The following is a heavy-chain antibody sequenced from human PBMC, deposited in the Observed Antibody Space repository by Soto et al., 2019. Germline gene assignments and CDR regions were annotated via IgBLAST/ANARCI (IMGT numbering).Heavy chain of an antibody. CDR3: TTEGSSWNYYYYGMDV. Sequence: PGGSVRLSCAASGFTFSNAWMSWVRQAPGKGLEWVGRIKSKTDGGTTDYAAPVKGRFTISRDDSKNTLYLQMNSLKTEDTAVYYCTTEGSSWNYYYYGMDVWGQGTTVTVSS. CDR2: IKSKTDGGTT. CDR1: GFTFSNAW. D-gene: IGHD6-13*01. J-gene: IGHJ6*02. V-gene: IGHV3-15*01.